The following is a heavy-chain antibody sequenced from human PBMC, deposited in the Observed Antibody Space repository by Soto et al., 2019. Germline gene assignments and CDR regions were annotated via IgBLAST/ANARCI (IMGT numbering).Heavy chain of an antibody. Sequence: EVQLVESGGGLVKPGGSLRLSCAASGFTFSSYSMNWVRQAPGKGLEWVSSISSSSSYIYYADSVKGRFTISRDNAKNSLYLQMNSLRAEDTAVYYCARDLGGGNSGYFDYWGQGTLVTVSS. CDR1: GFTFSSYS. CDR2: ISSSSSYI. D-gene: IGHD2-21*02. V-gene: IGHV3-21*01. J-gene: IGHJ4*02. CDR3: ARDLGGGNSGYFDY.